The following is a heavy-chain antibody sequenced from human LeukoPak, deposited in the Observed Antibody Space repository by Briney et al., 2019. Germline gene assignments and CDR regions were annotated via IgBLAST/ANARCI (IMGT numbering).Heavy chain of an antibody. CDR2: IWYDGSNK. D-gene: IGHD1-26*01. CDR3: ARGSYHQWYFDY. V-gene: IGHV3-33*01. CDR1: GFTFSSYG. Sequence: PGGSLRLSCAASGFTFSSYGMHWVRQAPGKGLEWVAVIWYDGSNKYYADSVKGRFTISRDNAKNTVYLEMNSLRAEDTAVYHCARGSYHQWYFDYWGQGTLVTVSS. J-gene: IGHJ4*02.